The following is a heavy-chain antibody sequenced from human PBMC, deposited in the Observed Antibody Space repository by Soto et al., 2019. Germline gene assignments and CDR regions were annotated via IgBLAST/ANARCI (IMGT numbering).Heavy chain of an antibody. CDR2: IKNSGST. CDR1: GMSFFGYN. CDR3: ARGQWVTMVRGDAFDI. D-gene: IGHD3-10*01. Sequence: SDILSLTCAIHGMSFFGYNWSWLAETSRMGLEWIGEIKNSGSTNYNPSLKSRVTISVDTSKNQFFLKLSSVTAADTAVYYCARGQWVTMVRGDAFDIWGQGT. V-gene: IGHV4-34*01. J-gene: IGHJ3*02.